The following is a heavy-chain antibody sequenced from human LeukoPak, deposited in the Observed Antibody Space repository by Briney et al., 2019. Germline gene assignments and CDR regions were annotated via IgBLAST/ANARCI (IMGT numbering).Heavy chain of an antibody. CDR2: IYYSGST. J-gene: IGHJ3*02. Sequence: PSETLSLTCTVSGGSISSSSYYWGWIRQPPGKGLEWIGSIYYSGSTYYNPPLKSRVTISVDTSKNQFSLKLSSVTAADTAVYYCARHTIQHDAFDIWGQGTMVTVSS. CDR3: ARHTIQHDAFDI. V-gene: IGHV4-39*01. CDR1: GGSISSSSYY. D-gene: IGHD1-1*01.